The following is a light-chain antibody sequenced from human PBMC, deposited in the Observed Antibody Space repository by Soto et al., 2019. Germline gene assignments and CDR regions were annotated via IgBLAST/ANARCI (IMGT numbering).Light chain of an antibody. J-gene: IGKJ1*01. CDR2: GAS. V-gene: IGKV3-20*01. Sequence: EIVLTQSPGTLSLSPGERATRACRASQSVSSSYLAWYQQKPGQAPRLLIYGASSRATGIPDRFSGSGSGTDFTLTISRPEPEDFAVYYSQQYGSSLWTFGHGTKVEIK. CDR1: QSVSSSY. CDR3: QQYGSSLWT.